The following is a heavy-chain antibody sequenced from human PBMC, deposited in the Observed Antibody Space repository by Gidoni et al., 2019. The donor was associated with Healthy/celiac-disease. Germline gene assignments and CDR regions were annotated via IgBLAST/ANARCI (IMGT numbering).Heavy chain of an antibody. CDR1: GFTFSSYG. Sequence: QVQLVESGGGVVQPGRSLRLSCAACGFTFSSYGMHWVRQAPGKGLEWVAVISYDGSNKYYADSVKGRFTISRDNSKNTLYLQMNSLRAEDTAVYYCAKDGPRYRFDYWGQGTLVTVSS. V-gene: IGHV3-30*18. CDR3: AKDGPRYRFDY. D-gene: IGHD3-9*01. CDR2: ISYDGSNK. J-gene: IGHJ4*02.